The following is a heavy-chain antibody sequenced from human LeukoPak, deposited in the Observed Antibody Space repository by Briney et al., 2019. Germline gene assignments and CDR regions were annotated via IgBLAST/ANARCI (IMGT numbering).Heavy chain of an antibody. Sequence: GGSLRLSCAASGFTFSSYGMHWVRQAPGKGLEWVAVIWYDGSNKYYADSVKGRFTISRDNSKNMLYLQMNSLRAEDTAVYYCAKWKYSNSGIDDYWGQGTLVTVSS. CDR2: IWYDGSNK. CDR1: GFTFSSYG. CDR3: AKWKYSNSGIDDY. D-gene: IGHD6-6*01. V-gene: IGHV3-33*06. J-gene: IGHJ4*02.